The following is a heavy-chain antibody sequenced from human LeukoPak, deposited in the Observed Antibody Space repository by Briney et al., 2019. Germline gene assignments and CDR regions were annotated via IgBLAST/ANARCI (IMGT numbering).Heavy chain of an antibody. V-gene: IGHV4-59*01. CDR3: ARDQGGGSSWYDY. D-gene: IGHD6-13*01. Sequence: PSETLSLTCADPGSSIINYYWSWIRQPPGKGLEWIGYMYNSRSTNYNPSLKSRVTISVDMSKNQFSLKLSSVTAADTAVYYCARDQGGGSSWYDYWGQGILVTVSS. CDR1: GSSIINYY. J-gene: IGHJ4*02. CDR2: MYNSRST.